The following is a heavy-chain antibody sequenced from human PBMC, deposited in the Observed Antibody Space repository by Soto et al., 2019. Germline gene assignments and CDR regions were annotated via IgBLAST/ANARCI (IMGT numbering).Heavy chain of an antibody. Sequence: VQLQESGPGLVEPSGTLSLTCAVSGDPMNSLDWWSWIRQPPGKGLEWIGEVRPGGSTNYNAAPSXRXIXXVAQSKNQFSLWLTSVTAADTAVYYCARVMFSVTTSACFDYWGQGILVTVSS. CDR2: VRPGGST. CDR3: ARVMFSVTTSACFDY. J-gene: IGHJ4*02. CDR1: GDPMNSLDW. V-gene: IGHV4-4*02. D-gene: IGHD4-17*01.